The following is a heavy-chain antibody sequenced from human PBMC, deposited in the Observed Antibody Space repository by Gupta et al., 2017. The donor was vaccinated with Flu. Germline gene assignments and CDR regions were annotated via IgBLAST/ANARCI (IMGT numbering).Heavy chain of an antibody. CDR2: ISNSGGGT. CDR3: AKAASQLYSFESSGYFDQ. V-gene: IGHV3-23*01. D-gene: IGHD3-22*01. J-gene: IGHJ4*02. Sequence: KGLEWVSIISNSGGGTYFADSVKGRFTISRDNSKNTLYLQMNSLRVEDTAVYYCAKAASQLYSFESSGYFDQWGQGTLVTVSS.